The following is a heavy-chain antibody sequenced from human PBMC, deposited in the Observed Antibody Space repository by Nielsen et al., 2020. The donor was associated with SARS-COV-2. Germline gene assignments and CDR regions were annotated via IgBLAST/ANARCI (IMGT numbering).Heavy chain of an antibody. CDR2: ISYDGSND. J-gene: IGHJ4*02. CDR3: ARGNGWGSYFDY. V-gene: IGHV3-30-3*01. D-gene: IGHD7-27*01. Sequence: GGSLRLSCAASGFTFSSYAMHWVRQAPGKGPEWVAVISYDGSNDYYADSVRGRFTISRDNSKNTLFLQMNSLRAEDTAVYYCARGNGWGSYFDYWGQGTLVTVSS. CDR1: GFTFSSYA.